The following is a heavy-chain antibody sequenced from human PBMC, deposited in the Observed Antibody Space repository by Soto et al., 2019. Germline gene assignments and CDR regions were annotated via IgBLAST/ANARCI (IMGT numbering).Heavy chain of an antibody. J-gene: IGHJ6*03. CDR2: ISWNSGSI. CDR1: GFTFDDYA. CDR3: AKGFCSSTPCYYYYYMDF. Sequence: GGSLRLSCAASGFTFDDYAMHWVRQAPGKGLEWVSGISWNSGSIGYADSVKGRFTISRDNAKNSLYLQMNSLRAEDTALYYFAKGFCSSTPCYYYYYMDFWGKGTPVTFPS. V-gene: IGHV3-9*01. D-gene: IGHD2-2*01.